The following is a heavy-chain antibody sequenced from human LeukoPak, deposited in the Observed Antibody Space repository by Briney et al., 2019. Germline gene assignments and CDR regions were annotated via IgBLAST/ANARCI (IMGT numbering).Heavy chain of an antibody. CDR2: IIPIFGTA. J-gene: IGHJ4*02. CDR3: AGAREDYDFWSGYTPFDY. Sequence: ASVKVSCKASGGTFSSYAISWVRQAPGQGLEWMGGIIPIFGTANYAQKFQGRVTITADESTSTAYMELSSLRSEDTAVYYCAGAREDYDFWSGYTPFDYWGQGTLVTVPS. D-gene: IGHD3-3*01. V-gene: IGHV1-69*13. CDR1: GGTFSSYA.